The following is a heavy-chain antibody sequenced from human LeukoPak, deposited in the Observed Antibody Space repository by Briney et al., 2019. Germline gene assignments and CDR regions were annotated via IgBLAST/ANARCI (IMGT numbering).Heavy chain of an antibody. CDR2: ISSSGSTK. CDR1: GFTFTSYG. D-gene: IGHD6-19*01. J-gene: IGHJ4*02. Sequence: GGSLRLSCVASGFTFTSYGMAWIRQAPGKGLEWVSYISSSGSTKYYADSVKGRFTISRDNAKNSLYLQMNSLRAEDTAVYYCAREQWLPRYWGQGILVTVSS. CDR3: AREQWLPRY. V-gene: IGHV3-11*01.